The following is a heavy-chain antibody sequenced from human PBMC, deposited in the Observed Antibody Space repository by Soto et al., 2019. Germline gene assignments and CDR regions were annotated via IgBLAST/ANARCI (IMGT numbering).Heavy chain of an antibody. CDR1: GGTFSSYA. V-gene: IGHV1-69*06. J-gene: IGHJ4*02. CDR3: ARGTTGTTTFGY. Sequence: SLKVSCKASGGTFSSYAISWVRQAPGQGLEWMGGIIPIFGTANYAQTFQGRVTITADKSTSTAYMGLSSLRSEDAAVYYCARGTTGTTTFGYWGQGTLVTVSS. D-gene: IGHD1-1*01. CDR2: IIPIFGTA.